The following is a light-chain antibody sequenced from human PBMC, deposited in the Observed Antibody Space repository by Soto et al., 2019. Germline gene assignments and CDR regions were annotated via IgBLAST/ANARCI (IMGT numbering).Light chain of an antibody. V-gene: IGLV2-14*03. CDR2: DVS. CDR1: SNDIGGDKY. CDR3: SSYTATSTL. J-gene: IGLJ2*01. Sequence: QSALTQPASVSGSPGQSITISCTGISNDIGGDKYVSWYQHHPGKAPKLIIFDVSDRPSGVSDRFSGSKSGNTASLTISGLQAEDEADYYCSSYTATSTLFRGGTKLTVL.